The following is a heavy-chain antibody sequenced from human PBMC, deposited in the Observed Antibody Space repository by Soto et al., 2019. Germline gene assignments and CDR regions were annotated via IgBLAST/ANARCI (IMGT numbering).Heavy chain of an antibody. CDR1: GFTFRTYS. Sequence: GGSLRLSCAASGFTFRTYSMNWVRQAPGKGLEWVSAISSTSTYIFYADSVKGRFTISRDNAENSLYLQMNSLRAEDTAVYYCARDLGVTATGPSLVYWVQGT. CDR2: ISSTSTYI. J-gene: IGHJ4*02. CDR3: ARDLGVTATGPSLVY. V-gene: IGHV3-21*01. D-gene: IGHD6-25*01.